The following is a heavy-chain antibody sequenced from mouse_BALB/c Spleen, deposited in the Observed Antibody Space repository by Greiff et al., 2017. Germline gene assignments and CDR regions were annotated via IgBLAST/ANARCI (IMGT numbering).Heavy chain of an antibody. J-gene: IGHJ2*01. CDR1: GFNIKDYY. Sequence: EVQLQQSGAELVRPGASVKLSCTASGFNIKDYYMHWVKQRPEQGLEWIGWIDPENGDTEYAPKFQGKATMTADTSSNTAYLQLSSLTSEDTAVYYCNGGTRYFDYWGQGTTLTVSS. V-gene: IGHV14-4*02. D-gene: IGHD2-14*01. CDR2: IDPENGDT. CDR3: NGGTRYFDY.